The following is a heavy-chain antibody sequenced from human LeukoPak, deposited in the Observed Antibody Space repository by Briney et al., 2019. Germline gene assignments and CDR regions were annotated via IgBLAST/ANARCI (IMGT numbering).Heavy chain of an antibody. J-gene: IGHJ2*01. Sequence: PGGSLRLSCAASGFTFYNYGIHWVRQAPGKGLEWVSAISGSGGSTYYADSVKGRFTISRDNSKNTLYLQMNSLRDEDTAVYYCAKVRASWYFDLWGRGTLVTVSS. CDR3: AKVRASWYFDL. CDR1: GFTFYNYG. CDR2: ISGSGGST. V-gene: IGHV3-23*01.